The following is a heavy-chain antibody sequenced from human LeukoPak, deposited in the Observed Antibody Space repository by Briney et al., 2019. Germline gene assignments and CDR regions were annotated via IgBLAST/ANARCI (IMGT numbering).Heavy chain of an antibody. CDR2: ISSSGSNI. CDR3: ARGFWGSSYNSFDP. D-gene: IGHD5-18*01. CDR1: GFTFSSYE. V-gene: IGHV3-48*03. Sequence: GGSLRLSCAASGFTFSSYEMNWVRQAPGKGLEGGSYISSSGSNIYYADSVKGRFTISTDNARNSLYLQMNSLRAEDTAVYYCARGFWGSSYNSFDPWGQGTLVTVSS. J-gene: IGHJ5*02.